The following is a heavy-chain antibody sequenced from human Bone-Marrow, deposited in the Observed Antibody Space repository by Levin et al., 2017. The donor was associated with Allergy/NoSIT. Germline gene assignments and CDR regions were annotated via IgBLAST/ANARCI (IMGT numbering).Heavy chain of an antibody. J-gene: IGHJ3*02. CDR3: AKAKWELSSRDGFDI. V-gene: IGHV3-9*01. CDR2: ITWNSGRI. Sequence: SLKISCAASGFTFDDYAMHWVRQAPGKGLEWLSGITWNSGRIDYAESVKGRFTISRDNARNSLYLQVDSLRSEDTALYYCAKAKWELSSRDGFDIWGQGTVVTVSS. CDR1: GFTFDDYA. D-gene: IGHD3-16*02.